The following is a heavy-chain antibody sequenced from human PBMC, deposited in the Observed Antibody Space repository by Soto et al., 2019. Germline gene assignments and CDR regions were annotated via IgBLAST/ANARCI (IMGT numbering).Heavy chain of an antibody. CDR1: GYTLTELS. CDR3: AREKLTHYYYYYMDV. D-gene: IGHD1-7*01. V-gene: IGHV1-24*01. Sequence: ASVKVSCKVSGYTLTELSMHWVRQAPGKGLEWMGGFDPEDGETIYAQKFQGRVTIAADKSTSTAYMELSSLRSEDTAVYYCAREKLTHYYYYYMDVWGKGTTVTVSS. CDR2: FDPEDGET. J-gene: IGHJ6*03.